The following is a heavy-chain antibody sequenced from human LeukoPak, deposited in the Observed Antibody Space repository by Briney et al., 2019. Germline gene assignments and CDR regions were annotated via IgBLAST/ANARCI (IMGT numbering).Heavy chain of an antibody. D-gene: IGHD1-26*01. CDR1: GGSISSYY. CDR2: IYTSGST. J-gene: IGHJ4*02. CDR3: AIAYSGSYYSPFDY. V-gene: IGHV4-4*07. Sequence: SQTLSLTCTVSGGSISSYYWSWIRQPAGKGLEWIGRIYTSGSTNYNPSLKSRVTMSVDTSKNQFSLKLSSVTAAGTAVYYCAIAYSGSYYSPFDYWGQGTLVTVSS.